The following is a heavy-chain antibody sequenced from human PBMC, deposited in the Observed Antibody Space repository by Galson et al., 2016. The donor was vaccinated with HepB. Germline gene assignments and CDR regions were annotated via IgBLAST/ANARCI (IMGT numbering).Heavy chain of an antibody. J-gene: IGHJ4*02. V-gene: IGHV3-66*01. Sequence: SLRLSCAVSGFIVSNNYMTWVRQAPGKGLEWVSSISFVGSTSYTDSVKGRFSISRDRSKNTLYLQMNSLRAEDTAVYHCARSGAVDLWPNARTYYFDYWGQGALVTVSS. D-gene: IGHD6-19*01. CDR2: ISFVGST. CDR1: GFIVSNNY. CDR3: ARSGAVDLWPNARTYYFDY.